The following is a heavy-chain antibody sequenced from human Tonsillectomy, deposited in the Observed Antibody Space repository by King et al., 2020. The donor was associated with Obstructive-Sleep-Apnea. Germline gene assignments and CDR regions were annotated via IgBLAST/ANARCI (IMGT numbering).Heavy chain of an antibody. CDR3: ARGVVIPVSGDVYFDY. CDR2: INSDVSST. D-gene: IGHD4-23*01. Sequence: VQLVESGGGLVQPGGSLRLSCAASGFTFSRYWMHWVRQAPGKGLVWVSRINSDVSSTSYADSVKGRFTISRDNAKNTLYLQMNSLRAEDTAVYYCARGVVIPVSGDVYFDYWGQGTLVTVSS. CDR1: GFTFSRYW. J-gene: IGHJ4*02. V-gene: IGHV3-74*01.